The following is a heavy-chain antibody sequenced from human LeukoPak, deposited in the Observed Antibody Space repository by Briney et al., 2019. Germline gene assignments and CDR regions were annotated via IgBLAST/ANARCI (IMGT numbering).Heavy chain of an antibody. D-gene: IGHD3-10*01. CDR1: GGFVSSGDYY. J-gene: IGHJ4*02. Sequence: SETLSLTCTVSGGFVSSGDYYWGWIRQPPGKGLEWIGNTYYTGSAHYNPSLKSRVTISVDTSKNHFSLKLTSVTAADAAVYYCARRVYGSGRQDYWGQGTLVTVSS. CDR2: TYYTGSA. V-gene: IGHV4-39*02. CDR3: ARRVYGSGRQDY.